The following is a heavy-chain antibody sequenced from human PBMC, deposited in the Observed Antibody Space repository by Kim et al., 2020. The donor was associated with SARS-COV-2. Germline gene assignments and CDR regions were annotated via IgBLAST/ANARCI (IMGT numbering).Heavy chain of an antibody. Sequence: SETLSLTCAVYGGSFSGYYWSWIRQPPGKGLEWIGEINHSGSTNYNPSLKSRVTISVDTSKNQFSLKLSSVTAADTAVYYCARAFDYGDPFDYWGQGTLVTVSS. D-gene: IGHD4-17*01. V-gene: IGHV4-34*01. CDR2: INHSGST. J-gene: IGHJ4*02. CDR3: ARAFDYGDPFDY. CDR1: GGSFSGYY.